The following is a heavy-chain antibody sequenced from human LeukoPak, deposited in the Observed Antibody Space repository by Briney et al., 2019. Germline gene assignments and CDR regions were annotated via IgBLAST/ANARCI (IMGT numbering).Heavy chain of an antibody. D-gene: IGHD6-13*01. V-gene: IGHV1-18*01. CDR3: ARDWDGGQQLDVFDY. CDR2: ISAYNGNT. CDR1: GYTFTSYG. Sequence: AAVKVSCKASGYTFTSYGISWVRQAPGQGLEWMGWISAYNGNTNYAQKLQGRVTMTTDTSTSTAYMELRSLRSDDTAVYYCARDWDGGQQLDVFDYWGQGTLVTVSS. J-gene: IGHJ4*02.